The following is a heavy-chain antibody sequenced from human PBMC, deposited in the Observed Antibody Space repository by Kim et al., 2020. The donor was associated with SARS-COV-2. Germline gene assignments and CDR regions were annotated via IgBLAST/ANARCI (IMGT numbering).Heavy chain of an antibody. J-gene: IGHJ6*02. Sequence: AESVKGRFTVSRDDSNKLVFLQMNSLESEDTAVYYCVRESGYYTSYGMDVWGQGTTVTVSS. V-gene: IGHV3-72*01. CDR3: VRESGYYTSYGMDV. D-gene: IGHD3-3*01.